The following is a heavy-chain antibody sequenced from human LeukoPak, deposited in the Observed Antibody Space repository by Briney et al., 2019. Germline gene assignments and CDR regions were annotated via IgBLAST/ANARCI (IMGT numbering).Heavy chain of an antibody. D-gene: IGHD7-27*01. CDR1: GFSLSNYW. V-gene: IGHV3-7*01. CDR3: ARGVWAPFDP. Sequence: GRSLRLSCAASGFSLSNYWMNWVRQAPGKGLEWVANIKQDGSEKNYVDSVKGRFSISRDNAKNSLILQMNSLRDEDTAVYYCARGVWAPFDPWGQGTLVCVSS. J-gene: IGHJ5*02. CDR2: IKQDGSEK.